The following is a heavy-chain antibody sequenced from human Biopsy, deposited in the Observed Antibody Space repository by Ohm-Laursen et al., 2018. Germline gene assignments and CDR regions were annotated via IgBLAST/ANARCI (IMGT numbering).Heavy chain of an antibody. D-gene: IGHD2-15*01. CDR1: GYTFSMYA. CDR3: AREAIGYQLPCDD. Sequence: ATVKISCKASGYTFSMYAIIWVRQAPGQGLEWMGWSSGYNGKTNYAQKFQGRLIMTTDTSTSTAYMDLRSLTSEDTAMFYCAREAIGYQLPCDDWGQGTLVTVSS. CDR2: SSGYNGKT. J-gene: IGHJ4*02. V-gene: IGHV1-18*01.